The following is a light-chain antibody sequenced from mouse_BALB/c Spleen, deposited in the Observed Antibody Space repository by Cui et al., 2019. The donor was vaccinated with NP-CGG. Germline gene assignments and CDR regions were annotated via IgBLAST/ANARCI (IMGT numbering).Light chain of an antibody. CDR2: GTN. J-gene: IGLJ1*01. CDR3: ALWYSNHWV. CDR1: TGAVTTSNY. V-gene: IGLV1*01. Sequence: QAVVTQESALPTSPGEIVTLTCRSSTGAVTTSNYANWVQEKPDHLFTGLIGGTNNRAPGVPARFSGSLIGDKAALTITGAQTEDEAIYFCALWYSNHWVFGGGTKLTVL.